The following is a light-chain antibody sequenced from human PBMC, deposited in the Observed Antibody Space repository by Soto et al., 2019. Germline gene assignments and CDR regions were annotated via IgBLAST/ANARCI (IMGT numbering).Light chain of an antibody. CDR2: GAS. CDR3: QQYGSSPPNT. V-gene: IGKV3-20*01. J-gene: IGKJ2*01. CDR1: QSVSSSY. Sequence: EIVLTQSPGTLSLSPGERATLSCRASQSVSSSYLAWYQQKPGQAPRLLIYGASSMATGIPDRFSGSGSGTDFTLTISRLEPEDFAVYYWQQYGSSPPNTFGQGTKLEIK.